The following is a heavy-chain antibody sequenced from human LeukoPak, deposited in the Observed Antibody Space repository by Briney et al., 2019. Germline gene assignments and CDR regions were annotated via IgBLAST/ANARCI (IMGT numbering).Heavy chain of an antibody. D-gene: IGHD1-26*01. CDR1: GFTFSTYS. CDR2: IYSGGST. V-gene: IGHV3-53*01. J-gene: IGHJ3*02. CDR3: ARLVQWPVHAFDI. Sequence: PGGSLRLSCAASGFTFSTYSMNWVRQAPGKGLEWVSVIYSGGSTYYADSVKGRFTISRDNSKNTLYLQMNSLRAEDTAVYYCARLVQWPVHAFDIWGQGAMVTVSS.